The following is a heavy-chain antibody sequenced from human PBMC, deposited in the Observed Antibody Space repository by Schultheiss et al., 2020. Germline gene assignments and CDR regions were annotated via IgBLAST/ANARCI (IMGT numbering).Heavy chain of an antibody. D-gene: IGHD6-6*01. J-gene: IGHJ4*02. Sequence: GGSLRLSCAASGFTFSIYAMSWVRQAPGKGLEWVSAISGSGGSTYYADSVKGRFTISRDNSKNTLYLQMNSLRAEDTAVYYCAKTLGSSSSAQDYWGQGTLVNVSS. CDR1: GFTFSIYA. CDR2: ISGSGGST. CDR3: AKTLGSSSSAQDY. V-gene: IGHV3-23*01.